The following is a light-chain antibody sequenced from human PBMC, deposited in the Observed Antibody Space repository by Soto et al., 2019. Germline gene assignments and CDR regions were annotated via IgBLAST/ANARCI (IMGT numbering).Light chain of an antibody. CDR2: DVS. CDR1: SSDVGRYDY. J-gene: IGLJ2*01. Sequence: QSVLTQPRSVSGSPGQSVTISCTGTSSDVGRYDYVSWYQQHPGKAPKFMIYDVSKRPSGVPHRFSGSKSGNTASLTISGLQAEDEADYYCCSYAGSVKVFGGGTKLTVL. V-gene: IGLV2-11*01. CDR3: CSYAGSVKV.